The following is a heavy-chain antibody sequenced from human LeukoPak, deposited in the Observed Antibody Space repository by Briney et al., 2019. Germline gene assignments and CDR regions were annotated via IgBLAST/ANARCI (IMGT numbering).Heavy chain of an antibody. CDR3: AHDWRHGYNRGYFDD. J-gene: IGHJ4*02. Sequence: ASVTLPLKSSGYTFTQYGINWVRQPPGPGHEWMGCITPYNANANYSQKFLRRLSLTTDTSTTTAYMELASLRSDDTALYYCAHDWRHGYNRGYFDDWGQGSLVTVSS. CDR2: ITPYNANA. D-gene: IGHD5-24*01. V-gene: IGHV1-18*04. CDR1: GYTFTQYG.